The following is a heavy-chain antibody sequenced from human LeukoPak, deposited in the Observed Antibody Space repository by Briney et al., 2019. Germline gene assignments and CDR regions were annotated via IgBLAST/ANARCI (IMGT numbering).Heavy chain of an antibody. Sequence: SETLSLTCAVYGGSFSGYYWSWIRQPPGKGLEWIGEINHSGSTNYNPSLKSRVAISVDTSKNQFSLKLSSVTAADTAVYYCARGAAVAAIDYWGQGTLVTVSS. CDR2: INHSGST. D-gene: IGHD6-19*01. CDR3: ARGAAVAAIDY. CDR1: GGSFSGYY. V-gene: IGHV4-34*01. J-gene: IGHJ4*02.